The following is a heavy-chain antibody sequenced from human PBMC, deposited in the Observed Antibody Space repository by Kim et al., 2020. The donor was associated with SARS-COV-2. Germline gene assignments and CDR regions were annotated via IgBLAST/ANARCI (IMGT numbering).Heavy chain of an antibody. V-gene: IGHV4-31*02. J-gene: IGHJ6*02. Sequence: GCTYYNPSLKRRVTISVDTSKNQFSLKLSSVTAADTAVYYCARDRFRLDVWGQGTTVTVSS. CDR2: GCT. CDR3: ARDRFRLDV. D-gene: IGHD3-10*01.